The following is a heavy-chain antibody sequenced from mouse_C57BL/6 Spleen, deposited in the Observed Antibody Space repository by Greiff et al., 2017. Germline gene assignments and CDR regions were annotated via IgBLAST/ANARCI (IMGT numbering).Heavy chain of an antibody. CDR1: GYAFTNYL. V-gene: IGHV1-54*01. J-gene: IGHJ4*01. CDR3: ARGGYGSSYVDYYAMDY. Sequence: VQVVESGAELVRPGTSVKVSCKASGYAFTNYLIEWVKQRPGQGLEWIGVINPGSGGTNYNEKFKGKAKLTADKSSSTAYMQLSRLTAEDSAVYFCARGGYGSSYVDYYAMDYWGQGTSVTVSS. CDR2: INPGSGGT. D-gene: IGHD1-1*01.